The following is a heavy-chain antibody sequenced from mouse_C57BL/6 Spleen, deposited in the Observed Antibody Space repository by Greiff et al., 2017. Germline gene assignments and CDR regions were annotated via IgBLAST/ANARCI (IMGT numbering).Heavy chain of an antibody. V-gene: IGHV1-82*01. Sequence: VQLQQSGPELVKPGASVKISCKASGYAFSSSWMNWVKQRPGKGLEWIGRIYPGDGATNYNGKFKGKATLTADKSSSTAYMPISSQTSENSAVYLCARRGSVVDLEAMDYWGQGTSVTVSS. CDR1: GYAFSSSW. CDR2: IYPGDGAT. CDR3: ARRGSVVDLEAMDY. J-gene: IGHJ4*01. D-gene: IGHD1-1*01.